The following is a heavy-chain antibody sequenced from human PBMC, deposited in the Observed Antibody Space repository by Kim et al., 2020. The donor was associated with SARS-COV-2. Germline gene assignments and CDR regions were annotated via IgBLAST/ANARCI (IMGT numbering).Heavy chain of an antibody. D-gene: IGHD3-22*01. V-gene: IGHV3-30-3*01. CDR1: GFTFSSYA. Sequence: GGSLRLSCAASGFTFSSYAMHWVRQAPGKGLEWVAVISYDGSNKYYADSVKGRFTISRDNSKNTLYLQMNSLRAEDTAVYYCARGRRSITLIVVVTRNVYDALDTWGQGNMVTVSS. CDR2: ISYDGSNK. J-gene: IGHJ3*02. CDR3: ARGRRSITLIVVVTRNVYDALDT.